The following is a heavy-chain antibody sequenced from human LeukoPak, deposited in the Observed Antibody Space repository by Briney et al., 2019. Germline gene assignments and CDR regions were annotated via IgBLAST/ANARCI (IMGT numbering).Heavy chain of an antibody. CDR3: AKDSGIAVAGTLRAFDI. V-gene: IGHV3-30*18. D-gene: IGHD6-19*01. J-gene: IGHJ3*02. Sequence: GGSLRLSCAASGFTFSSYGMHWVRQAPRKGLEGVVVISYDGSNKYFADSVKGRFTISRDNSKNTLYLQMNSLRAEDTAVYYCAKDSGIAVAGTLRAFDIWGQGTMVTVSS. CDR2: ISYDGSNK. CDR1: GFTFSSYG.